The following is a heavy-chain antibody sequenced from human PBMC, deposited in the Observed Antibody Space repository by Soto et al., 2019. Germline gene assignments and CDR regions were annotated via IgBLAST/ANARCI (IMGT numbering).Heavy chain of an antibody. D-gene: IGHD3-3*01. CDR3: KGRYDFWSGYQGGGMDV. CDR2: TYYRSKWYN. J-gene: IGHJ6*02. Sequence: TLSLTCVISGDSVSSNSAAWNWIRQSPSRGLEWLGRTYYRSKWYNDYAVSVKSRITINPDTSKNQFSLQLNSVTPEDTAVYYCKGRYDFWSGYQGGGMDVWGQGTTVTVPS. V-gene: IGHV6-1*01. CDR1: GDSVSSNSAA.